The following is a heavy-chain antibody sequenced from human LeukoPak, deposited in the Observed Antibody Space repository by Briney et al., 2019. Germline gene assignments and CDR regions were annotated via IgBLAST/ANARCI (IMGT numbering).Heavy chain of an antibody. CDR3: ARDVDTAAGFGMDV. D-gene: IGHD5-18*01. V-gene: IGHV1-69*04. Sequence: ASVKVSCKASGGTFSSYAISWVRQAPGQGLEWMGRIIPIFGIANYAQKFQGRATITADKSTSTAYMELSSLRSEDAAVYYCARDVDTAAGFGMDVWGQGTTVTVSS. CDR1: GGTFSSYA. J-gene: IGHJ6*02. CDR2: IIPIFGIA.